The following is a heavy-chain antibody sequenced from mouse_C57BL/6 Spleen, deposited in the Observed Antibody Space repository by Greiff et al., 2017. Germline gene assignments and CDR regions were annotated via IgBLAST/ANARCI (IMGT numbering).Heavy chain of an antibody. CDR1: GYTFTSYW. J-gene: IGHJ4*01. V-gene: IGHV1-52*01. CDR3: ASLYYGNYGDYAMDY. Sequence: VQLQQPGAELVRPGSSVKLSCKASGYTFTSYWMHWVKQRPIQGLEWIGNIDPSDSETHYNQKFKDKATLTVDKSSSTAYMQLSSLTSEDSAVYYCASLYYGNYGDYAMDYWGQGTSVTVSS. CDR2: IDPSDSET. D-gene: IGHD2-1*01.